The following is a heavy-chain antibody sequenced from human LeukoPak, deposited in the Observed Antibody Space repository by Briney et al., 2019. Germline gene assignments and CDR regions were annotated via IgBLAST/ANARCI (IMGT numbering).Heavy chain of an antibody. CDR1: GFTFSSYA. V-gene: IGHV3-23*01. D-gene: IGHD4-17*01. Sequence: GGSLRLSCAASGFTFSSYAMSWVRQAPGKGLEWVTAISGSGGSTYYADSVKGRFTISRDNSKNTLYLQMNSPRAEDTAVYYCAKDGYGDYVSWFDPWGQGTLVTVSS. J-gene: IGHJ5*02. CDR3: AKDGYGDYVSWFDP. CDR2: ISGSGGST.